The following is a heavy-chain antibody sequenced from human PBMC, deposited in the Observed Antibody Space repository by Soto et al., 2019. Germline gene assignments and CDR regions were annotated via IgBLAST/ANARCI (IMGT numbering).Heavy chain of an antibody. V-gene: IGHV3-30-3*01. J-gene: IGHJ4*02. Sequence: GGSLRLSCAASGFTFSSYAMHWVRQAPGKGLEWVAVISYDGSNKYYADSVKGRFTISRDNSKNTLYLQMNSLRAEDTAVYYCARSNYYGSGSYYELFDYWGQGTLVTVSS. CDR1: GFTFSSYA. CDR3: ARSNYYGSGSYYELFDY. D-gene: IGHD3-10*01. CDR2: ISYDGSNK.